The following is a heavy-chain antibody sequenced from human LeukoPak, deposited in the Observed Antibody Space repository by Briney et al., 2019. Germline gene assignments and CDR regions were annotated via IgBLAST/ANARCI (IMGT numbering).Heavy chain of an antibody. CDR1: VFTFSTYN. CDR3: ARPYYDFWSGHIIPGY. CDR2: ITSSSRYT. J-gene: IGHJ4*02. V-gene: IGHV3-21*01. D-gene: IGHD3-3*01. Sequence: PGGSLRLSCAASVFTFSTYNMNWVRQAPGKGLEWVSSITSSSRYTFYADSVKGRFTISRDNAKNSLYLQMNSLRAEDTAVYYCARPYYDFWSGHIIPGYWGQGTLVTVSS.